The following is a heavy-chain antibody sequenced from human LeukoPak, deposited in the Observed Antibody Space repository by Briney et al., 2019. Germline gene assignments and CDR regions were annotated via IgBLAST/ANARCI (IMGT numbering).Heavy chain of an antibody. J-gene: IGHJ4*02. D-gene: IGHD5-12*01. CDR1: GFTFSSYA. V-gene: IGHV3-30-3*01. CDR3: ARSRRATVARSPLDY. Sequence: HPGGSLRLSCAASGFTFSSYAMHWVRQAPGKGLEWVAVISYDGSNKYYADSVKGRFTISRDNSKNTLYLQMNSLRAEDTAVYYCARSRRATVARSPLDYWGQGTLVTVSS. CDR2: ISYDGSNK.